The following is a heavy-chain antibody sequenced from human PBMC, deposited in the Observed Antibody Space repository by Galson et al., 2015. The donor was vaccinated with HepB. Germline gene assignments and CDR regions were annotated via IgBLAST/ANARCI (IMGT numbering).Heavy chain of an antibody. CDR3: ATTRGYSYEEDWFDP. D-gene: IGHD5-18*01. CDR1: GGTFSSYA. J-gene: IGHJ5*02. V-gene: IGHV1-69*13. CDR2: IIPIFGTA. Sequence: SVKVSCKASGGTFSSYAISWVRQAPGQGLEWMGGIIPIFGTANYAQKFQGRVTITADESTSTAYMELSSLRSEDTAVYYCATTRGYSYEEDWFDPWGQGTLVTVSS.